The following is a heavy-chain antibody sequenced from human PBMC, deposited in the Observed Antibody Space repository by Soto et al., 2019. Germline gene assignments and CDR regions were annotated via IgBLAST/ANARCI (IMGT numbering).Heavy chain of an antibody. CDR1: GGTFSSHS. Sequence: GPSVKVSCKSSGGTFSSHSINWVRQAPGQGLEWMGGIIPIFGPANFAKKFQGRVTITADESTTTAYMELRSLKSEDTSVYYCATGSFTSNGGRIGYHYNAMDVWGQGTTVTVSS. J-gene: IGHJ6*02. CDR2: IIPIFGPA. CDR3: ATGSFTSNGGRIGYHYNAMDV. D-gene: IGHD1-1*01. V-gene: IGHV1-69*13.